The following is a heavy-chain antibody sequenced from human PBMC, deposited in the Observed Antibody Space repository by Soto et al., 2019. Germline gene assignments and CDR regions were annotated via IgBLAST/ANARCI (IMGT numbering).Heavy chain of an antibody. Sequence: GESLKISCNGSGYSFTSYWISWVRQMPGKGLEWMGRIDPSDSYTNYSPSFQGHVTISADKSISTAYLQWSSLKASDTAMYYCACTYYYGSGSYSYGMDVWGQGTTVTVSS. CDR3: ACTYYYGSGSYSYGMDV. V-gene: IGHV5-10-1*01. CDR1: GYSFTSYW. D-gene: IGHD3-10*01. J-gene: IGHJ6*02. CDR2: IDPSDSYT.